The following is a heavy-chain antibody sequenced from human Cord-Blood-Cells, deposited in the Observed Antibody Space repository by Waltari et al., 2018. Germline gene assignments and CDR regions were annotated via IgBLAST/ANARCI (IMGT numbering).Heavy chain of an antibody. CDR3: ARVLVAAAGTGFDY. CDR1: GYTFTGYY. J-gene: IGHJ4*02. Sequence: QVQLVQSGAEVKKPGASVKVSCKASGYTFTGYYMHWVRQAPGQGLEWLGWINPNSGGTNYAQTFQGRVTMTRDTSISAAYMELSRLRSDDTAVYYCARVLVAAAGTGFDYWGQGTLVTVSS. V-gene: IGHV1-2*02. D-gene: IGHD6-13*01. CDR2: INPNSGGT.